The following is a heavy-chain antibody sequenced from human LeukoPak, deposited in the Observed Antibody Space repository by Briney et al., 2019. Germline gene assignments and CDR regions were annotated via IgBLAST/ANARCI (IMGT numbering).Heavy chain of an antibody. CDR2: MNDSGST. Sequence: SETLSVTCDVYRGSFSGYFWSWIRQTPGKGLEWLGEMNDSGSTNYNPSLKSRVTISVAVSKNQYSLRLTSVTAADTAVYYCARKGFVESTGWRGAFDVWGQGTMVTVSS. CDR3: ARKGFVESTGWRGAFDV. V-gene: IGHV4-34*01. CDR1: RGSFSGYF. J-gene: IGHJ3*01. D-gene: IGHD2-8*02.